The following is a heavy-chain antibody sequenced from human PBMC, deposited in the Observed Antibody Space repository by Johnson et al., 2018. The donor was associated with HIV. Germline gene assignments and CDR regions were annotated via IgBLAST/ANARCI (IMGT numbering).Heavy chain of an antibody. J-gene: IGHJ3*02. D-gene: IGHD1-26*01. V-gene: IGHV3-30*04. CDR1: GFTFSSYA. CDR2: LSYDGSNK. Sequence: QVQLVESGGGVVQPGRSLRLSCAASGFTFSSYAMHWVRQAPGKGLEWVAVLSYDGSNKYYADSVKGRFTISRDNSKNTLYLQMNSLGAEDTAVYYCARDGEWELEDAFDIWGQGTMVTVSS. CDR3: ARDGEWELEDAFDI.